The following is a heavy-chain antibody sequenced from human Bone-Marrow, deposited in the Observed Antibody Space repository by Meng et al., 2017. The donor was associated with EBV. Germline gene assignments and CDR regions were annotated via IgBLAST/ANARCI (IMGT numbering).Heavy chain of an antibody. Sequence: QITLKESGPTLVKPTQTLTLTCTFSGFSLTSGVGVGWIRQPPGKALEWLALIHWDDEKRYSPSLESRLTITKDTSKNEVVLTMTNMDPVDTATYYCARRLRYNNWLCDFWGPGTLVTVSA. CDR2: IHWDDEK. CDR1: GFSLTSGVG. V-gene: IGHV2-5*02. CDR3: ARRLRYNNWLCDF. D-gene: IGHD3-9*01. J-gene: IGHJ4*02.